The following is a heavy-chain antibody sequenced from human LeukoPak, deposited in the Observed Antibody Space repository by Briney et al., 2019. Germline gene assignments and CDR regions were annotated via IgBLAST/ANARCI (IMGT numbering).Heavy chain of an antibody. CDR1: GYTFPGYY. CDR2: INPNSGGT. Sequence: ASVKVSCKASGYTFPGYYMHWVRQAPGQGLEWMGRINPNSGGTNYAQKFQGRVTMTRDTSISTAYMELSRLRSDDTAVYYCARDDLKSYYYYMDVWGKGTTVTVSS. CDR3: ARDDLKSYYYYMDV. J-gene: IGHJ6*03. V-gene: IGHV1-2*06.